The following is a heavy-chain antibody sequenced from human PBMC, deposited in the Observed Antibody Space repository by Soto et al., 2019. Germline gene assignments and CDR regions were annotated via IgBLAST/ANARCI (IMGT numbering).Heavy chain of an antibody. Sequence: QVQLVQSGAEVKKPGSSVKVSCKASGGTFSSYTISWVRQAPGQGLEWMGRIIPILGIANYAQKFQGRVTITADQSTSTAYMERSSLRSEDTAVYYCARLSLTGYSSGWFDYWGQGTLVTVSS. D-gene: IGHD6-19*01. J-gene: IGHJ4*02. V-gene: IGHV1-69*02. CDR2: IIPILGIA. CDR3: ARLSLTGYSSGWFDY. CDR1: GGTFSSYT.